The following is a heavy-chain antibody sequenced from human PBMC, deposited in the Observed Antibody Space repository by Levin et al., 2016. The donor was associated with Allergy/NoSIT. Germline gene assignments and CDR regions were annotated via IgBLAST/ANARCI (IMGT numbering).Heavy chain of an antibody. D-gene: IGHD2-15*01. V-gene: IGHV3-30*04. CDR1: GFTFSSYA. CDR3: ARGLLPVYYYYGMDV. J-gene: IGHJ6*02. Sequence: GESLKISCAASGFTFSSYAMHWVRQAPGKGLEWVAVISYDGSNKYYADSVKGRFTISRDNSKNTLYLQMNSLRAEDTAVYYCARGLLPVYYYYGMDVWGQGTTVTVSS. CDR2: ISYDGSNK.